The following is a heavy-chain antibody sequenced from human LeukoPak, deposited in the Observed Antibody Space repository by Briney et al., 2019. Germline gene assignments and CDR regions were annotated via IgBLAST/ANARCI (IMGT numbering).Heavy chain of an antibody. CDR2: IKQDGSEK. V-gene: IGHV3-7*01. Sequence: TGGSLRLSCAASGFTFSSYWMSWVRQAPGKGLEWVANIKQDGSEKYYVDSVKGRFTISRDNAKNSLYLQMNSLRAEDTAVYYCARARGCYGSGTFDYWGQGTLVTVSS. D-gene: IGHD3-10*01. CDR1: GFTFSSYW. J-gene: IGHJ4*02. CDR3: ARARGCYGSGTFDY.